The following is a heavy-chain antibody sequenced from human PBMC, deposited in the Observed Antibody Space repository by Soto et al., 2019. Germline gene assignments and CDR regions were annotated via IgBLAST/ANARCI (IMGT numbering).Heavy chain of an antibody. Sequence: SETLSLTCAVYGGSFSGYYWSWIRQPPGKGLEWIGEINHSGSTNYNPSLKSRVTISVDTSKNQFSLKLSSVTAADTAVYYCARTLPNRQLFDSWSQGTLVTVSS. CDR1: GGSFSGYY. CDR3: ARTLPNRQLFDS. CDR2: INHSGST. J-gene: IGHJ4*02. D-gene: IGHD1-1*01. V-gene: IGHV4-34*01.